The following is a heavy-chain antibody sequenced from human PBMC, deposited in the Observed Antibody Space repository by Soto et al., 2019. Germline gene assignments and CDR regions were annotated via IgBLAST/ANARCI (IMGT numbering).Heavy chain of an antibody. CDR3: ARRGGYSGYDYYYGMDV. D-gene: IGHD5-12*01. Sequence: GESRKISGKGSGYSFTSYWIGWVRQMPGKGLEWMGIIYPGDSDTRYSPSFQGQVTISADKSISTAYLQWSSLKASDTAMYYCARRGGYSGYDYYYGMDVWGQGTTVTVSS. CDR1: GYSFTSYW. V-gene: IGHV5-51*01. CDR2: IYPGDSDT. J-gene: IGHJ6*02.